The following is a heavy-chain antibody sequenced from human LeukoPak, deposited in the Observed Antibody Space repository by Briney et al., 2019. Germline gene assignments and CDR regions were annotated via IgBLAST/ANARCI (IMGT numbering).Heavy chain of an antibody. CDR3: ARGRVSSSTWYSTYYYFFYMDF. D-gene: IGHD4-11*01. CDR1: GGSISSYY. V-gene: IGHV4-59*01. Sequence: SETLSLTCTVSGGSISSYYWSWLRQPPGKGLEYIGYTHYSGSTNYNPSLRSRVTISVDTSKNQFSLKLSSVTAADTAVYYCARGRVSSSTWYSTYYYFFYMDFWGKGTTVTVSS. J-gene: IGHJ6*03. CDR2: THYSGST.